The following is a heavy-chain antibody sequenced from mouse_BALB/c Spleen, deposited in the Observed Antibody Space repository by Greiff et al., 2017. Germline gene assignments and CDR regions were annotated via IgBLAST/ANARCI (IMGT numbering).Heavy chain of an antibody. CDR1: GFTFSSFG. D-gene: IGHD3-2*02. J-gene: IGHJ1*01. Sequence: EVKLVESGGGLVQPGGSRKLSCAASGFTFSSFGMHWVRQAPEKGVEWVAYISSGSSTIYYADTVKGRFTISRDNPKNTLFLQMTSLRSEDTAMYYCARSGGYGYWYFDVWGGGTTVTVSS. CDR3: ARSGGYGYWYFDV. CDR2: ISSGSSTI. V-gene: IGHV5-17*02.